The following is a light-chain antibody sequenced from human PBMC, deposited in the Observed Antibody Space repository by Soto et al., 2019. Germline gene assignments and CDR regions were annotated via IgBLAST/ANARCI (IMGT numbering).Light chain of an antibody. CDR2: GAS. J-gene: IGKJ1*01. CDR1: QSVSSN. Sequence: EIVMTQSPATLSVSPGERATLSCRASQSVSSNLAWYQQKPGQAPRLLIYGASTRATGIPARFSGSGSGTEFTLTISSLQPADFAVYYCQQYNNWPKTFGQGTKV. CDR3: QQYNNWPKT. V-gene: IGKV3-15*01.